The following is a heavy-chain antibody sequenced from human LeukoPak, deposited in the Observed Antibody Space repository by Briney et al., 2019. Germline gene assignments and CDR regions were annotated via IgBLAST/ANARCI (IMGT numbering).Heavy chain of an antibody. CDR3: ARTPITTAGMLDN. CDR2: IYYGGNT. J-gene: IGHJ4*02. CDR1: GGSISSYY. Sequence: SETLSLTCTVSGGSISSYYWSWIRQPPGKGLEWIGYIYYGGNTNYNPSLKSRVTISIDTSNNQFSLKLTSVTAADTAVYYCARTPITTAGMLDNWGKGTLVTVSP. V-gene: IGHV4-59*08. D-gene: IGHD6-13*01.